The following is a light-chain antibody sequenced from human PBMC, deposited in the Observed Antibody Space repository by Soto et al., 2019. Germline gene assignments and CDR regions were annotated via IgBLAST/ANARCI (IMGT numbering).Light chain of an antibody. J-gene: IGLJ3*02. CDR3: CSFTASSTWL. CDR1: SSGIGTYNY. Sequence: QSALTQPASVSGSPGQSITISCSETSSGIGTYNYVSWYQLHPGKVPKLIIYEVNNRPSGISPRFSGSKSGKMASLTISGLQAEDEADYYCCSFTASSTWLFGGGTKLTVL. V-gene: IGLV2-23*02. CDR2: EVN.